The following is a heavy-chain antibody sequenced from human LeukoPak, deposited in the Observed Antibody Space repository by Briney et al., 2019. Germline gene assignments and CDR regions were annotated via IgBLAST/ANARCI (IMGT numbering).Heavy chain of an antibody. J-gene: IGHJ6*03. CDR1: GYTFTDYY. V-gene: IGHV1-2*02. Sequence: GASVKVSYTASGYTFTDYYMHWVRQAPGQGLEWMGWINPNSGGTNYAQKFQGRVTMTRDTSISTAYMEMSRLRSEDTAVYYCARDRASGSYHVSLYYDLDLWGGHTTVTVSS. CDR2: INPNSGGT. D-gene: IGHD3-10*01. CDR3: ARDRASGSYHVSLYYDLDL.